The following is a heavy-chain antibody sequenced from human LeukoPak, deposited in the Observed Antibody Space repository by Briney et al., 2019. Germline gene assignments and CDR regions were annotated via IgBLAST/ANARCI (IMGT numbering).Heavy chain of an antibody. CDR2: FDPEDGDT. Sequence: ASVNVSCKVSGFTLTGFSMHWVRQAPGKGPEWMGGFDPEDGDTIYAQKFQGRVTLTEDTSTDTTYMELSSLRSDDTAVYYCATEVLGAGDYWGPGTLVTVSS. CDR3: ATEVLGAGDY. J-gene: IGHJ4*02. V-gene: IGHV1-24*01. CDR1: GFTLTGFS.